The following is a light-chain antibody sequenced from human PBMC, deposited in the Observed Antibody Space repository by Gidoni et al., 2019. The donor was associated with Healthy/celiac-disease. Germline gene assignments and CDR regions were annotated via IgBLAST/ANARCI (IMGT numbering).Light chain of an antibody. J-gene: IGKJ1*01. CDR3: QQYGSSPRT. CDR1: QSVGSSY. CDR2: GAS. V-gene: IGKV3-20*01. Sequence: EIVLRQSPGTLSLSPGERATLSCRASQSVGSSYLAWYQQKPGQAPRLLIYGASSRATGIPDRFSGSGSGTDFTLTISRLEPEDFAVYYCQQYGSSPRTFGQGTKVEIK.